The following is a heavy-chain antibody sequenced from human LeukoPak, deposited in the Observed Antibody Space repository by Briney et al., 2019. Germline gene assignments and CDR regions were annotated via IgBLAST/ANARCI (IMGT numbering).Heavy chain of an antibody. CDR3: ARAPPYDLGAFDI. J-gene: IGHJ3*02. CDR2: ISAYNGNT. D-gene: IGHD3-3*01. CDR1: GYTFTSYG. Sequence: ASVKVSCKASGYTFTSYGISWVRQAPGQGLEWMGWISAYNGNTNYAQKLQGRVTMTTDTSTSTACMELRSLRSDDTAVYYCARAPPYDLGAFDIWGQGTMVTVSS. V-gene: IGHV1-18*01.